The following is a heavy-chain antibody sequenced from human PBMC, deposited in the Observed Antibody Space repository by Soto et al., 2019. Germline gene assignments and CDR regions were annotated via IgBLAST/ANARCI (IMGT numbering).Heavy chain of an antibody. CDR1: GYTFTSYC. CDR3: ARELPSIVGVDP. V-gene: IGHV1-18*01. D-gene: IGHD2-15*01. J-gene: IGHJ5*02. CDR2: ISAYNGNT. Sequence: ASVNVSCKSSGYTFTSYCISWVRQAPGQGLEWMGWISAYNGNTNYAQKLQGRVTMTTDTSTSTAYMELRSLRSDDTAVYYCARELPSIVGVDPWGQGTLVTVSS.